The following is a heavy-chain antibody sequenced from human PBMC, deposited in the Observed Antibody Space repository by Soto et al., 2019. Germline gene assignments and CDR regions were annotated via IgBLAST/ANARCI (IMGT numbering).Heavy chain of an antibody. D-gene: IGHD2-2*01. J-gene: IGHJ4*02. Sequence: QVQLQESGPGLVKPSQTLSLTCTVSGGSISSGGYYWSWIRQHPGKGLEWIGYIYYSGSTYYNPSLKTRVTISVDTSKNQFSLKLSSVTAADTAVYYCARRDCSSTSCYFDYWGQGTLVTVSS. V-gene: IGHV4-31*03. CDR1: GGSISSGGYY. CDR2: IYYSGST. CDR3: ARRDCSSTSCYFDY.